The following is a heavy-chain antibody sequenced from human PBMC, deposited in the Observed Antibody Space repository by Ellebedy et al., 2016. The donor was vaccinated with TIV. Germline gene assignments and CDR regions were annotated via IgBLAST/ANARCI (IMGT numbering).Heavy chain of an antibody. CDR3: AINLPGGYYDY. D-gene: IGHD3-22*01. J-gene: IGHJ4*02. CDR2: IGTGGDT. V-gene: IGHV3-23*01. Sequence: GESLKISCAASGFTFSTYAMNWVRQAPGRGLEWVSTIGTGGDTYYADSVKGRFTISRDNSKNTLYLQMNTLRADDTAVYYCAINLPGGYYDYWGQGTLVTVSS. CDR1: GFTFSTYA.